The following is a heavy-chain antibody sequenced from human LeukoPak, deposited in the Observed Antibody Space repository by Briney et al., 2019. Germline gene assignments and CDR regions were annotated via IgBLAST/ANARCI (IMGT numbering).Heavy chain of an antibody. CDR3: ARGGGVRYSGYDYIYFDY. J-gene: IGHJ4*02. CDR1: GYTFTGYY. Sequence: GASVKASCKASGYTFTGYYMHWVRQAPGQGLEWMGRINPNSGGTNYAQKFQGRVTMTRDTSISTAYMELSRLRSDDTAVYYCARGGGVRYSGYDYIYFDYWGQGTLVTVSS. V-gene: IGHV1-2*06. D-gene: IGHD5-12*01. CDR2: INPNSGGT.